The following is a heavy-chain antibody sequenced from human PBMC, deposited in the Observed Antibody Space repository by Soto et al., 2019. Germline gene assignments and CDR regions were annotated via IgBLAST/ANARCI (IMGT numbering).Heavy chain of an antibody. J-gene: IGHJ5*02. V-gene: IGHV4-30-2*01. CDR1: GGSISSGGYS. CDR2: IYHSGST. Sequence: PSETLSLTCAVSGGSISSGGYSWSWIRQPPGKGLEWIGYIYHSGSTYYNPSLKSRVTISVDRSKNQFSLKLSSVTAADTAVYYCARTIHDSKGHNWFDPRGQGTLVTVSS. CDR3: ARTIHDSKGHNWFDP. D-gene: IGHD3-22*01.